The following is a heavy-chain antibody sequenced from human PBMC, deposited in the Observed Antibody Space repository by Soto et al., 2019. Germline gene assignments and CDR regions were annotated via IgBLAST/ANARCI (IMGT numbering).Heavy chain of an antibody. J-gene: IGHJ3*02. V-gene: IGHV3-15*01. Sequence: PGGFLRLSCAASGFTFSNAWMSWVRQAPGKGLEWVGRIKSKTDGGTTDYAAPMKGRFAISRDDSKNTLYLQMNSLKTEDTAVYYCTTDSDYIWGTGRLVAFDIWGQGTMVTVSS. D-gene: IGHD3-16*01. CDR1: GFTFSNAW. CDR3: TTDSDYIWGTGRLVAFDI. CDR2: IKSKTDGGTT.